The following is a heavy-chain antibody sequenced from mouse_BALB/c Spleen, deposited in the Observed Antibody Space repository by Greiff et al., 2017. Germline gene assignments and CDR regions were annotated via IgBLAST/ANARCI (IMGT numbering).Heavy chain of an antibody. J-gene: IGHJ4*01. Sequence: EVKLVESGGGLVKPGGSLKLSCAASGFPFSSYAMSWVRQTPEKRLEWVATISSGGSYTSYPDSVKGRFTISRDNAKNTLYLQMSSLRSEDTAMYYCARQRDWVYAMDYWGQGTSVTVSS. CDR2: ISSGGSYT. V-gene: IGHV5-9-3*01. D-gene: IGHD4-1*01. CDR1: GFPFSSYA. CDR3: ARQRDWVYAMDY.